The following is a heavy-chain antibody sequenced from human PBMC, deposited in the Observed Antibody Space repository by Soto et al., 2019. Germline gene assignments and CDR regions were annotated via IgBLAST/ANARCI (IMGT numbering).Heavy chain of an antibody. Sequence: GGSLRLSCAASGFTVSSNYMSWVRQAPGKGLEWVSVIYSGGSTDYADSVKGRFPISRDNTKNTLYLQMNSLRAEDTAVYYCARGPGYYYYMDVWGKGTTVTVSS. J-gene: IGHJ6*03. CDR1: GFTVSSNY. V-gene: IGHV3-66*01. CDR3: ARGPGYYYYMDV. CDR2: IYSGGST.